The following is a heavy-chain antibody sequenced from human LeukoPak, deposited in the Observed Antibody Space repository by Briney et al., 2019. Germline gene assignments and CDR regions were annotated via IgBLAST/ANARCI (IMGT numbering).Heavy chain of an antibody. Sequence: SLRLSCAASGFTFSSYSMNWVRQAPGKGLEWVAAIDWNSGSSGYADSVKGRFTISRDNAKSSLYLQMDSLRAENTALYYCAKDRNVRDLDSLDIWGQGTMVTVCS. CDR1: GFTFSSYS. CDR3: AKDRNVRDLDSLDI. V-gene: IGHV3-9*01. D-gene: IGHD2-2*03. CDR2: IDWNSGSS. J-gene: IGHJ3*02.